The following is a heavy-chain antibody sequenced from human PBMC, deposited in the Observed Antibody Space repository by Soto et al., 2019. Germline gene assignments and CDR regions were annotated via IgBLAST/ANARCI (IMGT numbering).Heavy chain of an antibody. V-gene: IGHV3-23*01. CDR3: ARSALDDDGYHYLDS. D-gene: IGHD5-18*01. CDR1: GFTFNSYA. J-gene: IGHJ5*01. Sequence: PGGSLRLSCAASGFTFNSYAMSWVRQAPGKGLEWVSTIIGSGGSTYYADSVKGRFSVSRDNSKSTLYLQMNSLRAEDTAVYYCARSALDDDGYHYLDSWGQGTLVTVSS. CDR2: IIGSGGST.